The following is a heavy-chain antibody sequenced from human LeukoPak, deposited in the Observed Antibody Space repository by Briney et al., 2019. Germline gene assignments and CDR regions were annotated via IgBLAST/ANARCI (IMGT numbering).Heavy chain of an antibody. CDR1: AYSISSGYY. CDR2: IYHSGST. Sequence: PSETLSLTCAVSAYSISSGYYWGWIRQPPGKGLEWIGSIYHSGSTYYNPSLKSRVTISVDTSKNQFSLKLSSVTAADTAVYYCARRRITIFGVVIDAFDIWGQGTMVTVSS. V-gene: IGHV4-38-2*01. J-gene: IGHJ3*02. CDR3: ARRRITIFGVVIDAFDI. D-gene: IGHD3-3*01.